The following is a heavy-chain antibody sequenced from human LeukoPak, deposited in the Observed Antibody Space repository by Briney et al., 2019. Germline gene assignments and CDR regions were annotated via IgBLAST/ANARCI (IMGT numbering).Heavy chain of an antibody. Sequence: ASVKVSCKASGYTFTSYYMHWVRQAPGQGLEWMGIINPSGGSTSYAQKFQGRVTMTRDMSTSTVYMELSSLRSEDTAVYYCARGPPTDREIRGWFDPWGQGTLVTVSS. J-gene: IGHJ5*02. CDR2: INPSGGST. V-gene: IGHV1-46*01. D-gene: IGHD1-26*01. CDR1: GYTFTSYY. CDR3: ARGPPTDREIRGWFDP.